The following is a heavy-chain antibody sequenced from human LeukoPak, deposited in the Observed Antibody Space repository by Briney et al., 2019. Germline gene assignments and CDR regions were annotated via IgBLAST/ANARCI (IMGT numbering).Heavy chain of an antibody. CDR1: EGTFNSYA. V-gene: IGHV1-69*05. CDR2: INPIFGTA. D-gene: IGHD2-2*01. CDR3: ALPVRSSSTSDYYYYMDV. Sequence: SVKVSCKAYEGTFNSYAISWIRQDHEQGFKWMGRINPIFGTANYAQKFQGRVTITTDESTSTAYMELSSLRSEDTAVYYCALPVRSSSTSDYYYYMDVWGKGTTVTVSS. J-gene: IGHJ6*03.